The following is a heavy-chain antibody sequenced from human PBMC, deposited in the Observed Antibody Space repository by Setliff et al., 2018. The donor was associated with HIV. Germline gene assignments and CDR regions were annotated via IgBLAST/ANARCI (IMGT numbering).Heavy chain of an antibody. CDR2: INAGNGNT. Sequence: ASVKVSCKASGYSFSNYAVHWVRQAPGQSLEWMGWINAGNGNTKYSQKFQGRVTITRDTSASTAYMELSSLRSEDTAVYYCARDQALEMATKWGQGTLVTVSS. J-gene: IGHJ4*02. CDR1: GYSFSNYA. CDR3: ARDQALEMATK. V-gene: IGHV1-3*01. D-gene: IGHD5-12*01.